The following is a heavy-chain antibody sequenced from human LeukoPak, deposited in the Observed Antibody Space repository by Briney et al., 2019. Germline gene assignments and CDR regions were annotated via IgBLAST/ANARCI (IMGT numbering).Heavy chain of an antibody. Sequence: SQTLSLTCTVSGGSISSGGYYWSWIRQHPGKGLEWIGYIYYSGSTYYNPSLKSRVTISVDTSKNQFSLKLSSVTAADTAVYYCARDTYLSGLYDIWGQGTMVTVSS. J-gene: IGHJ3*02. D-gene: IGHD2/OR15-2a*01. CDR1: GGSISSGGYY. CDR2: IYYSGST. CDR3: ARDTYLSGLYDI. V-gene: IGHV4-31*03.